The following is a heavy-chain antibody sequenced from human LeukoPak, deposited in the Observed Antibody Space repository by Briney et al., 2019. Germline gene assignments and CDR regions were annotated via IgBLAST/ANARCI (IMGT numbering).Heavy chain of an antibody. CDR3: ASTIGSAGTQY. D-gene: IGHD6-13*01. CDR2: INSDGSST. CDR1: GFTFSSYA. V-gene: IGHV3-74*01. Sequence: PGGSLRLSCAASGFTFSSYAMSWVRQAPGKGLVWVSRINSDGSSTSYADSVKGRFTISRDNAKNRLYLQMNSLGAEDTAVYYCASTIGSAGTQYWGQGTLVTVSS. J-gene: IGHJ4*02.